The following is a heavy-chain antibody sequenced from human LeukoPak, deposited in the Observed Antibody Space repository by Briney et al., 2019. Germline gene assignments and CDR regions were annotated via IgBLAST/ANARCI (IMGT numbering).Heavy chain of an antibody. CDR2: INPSGGGT. CDR1: GYTFTSYH. D-gene: IGHD3-10*01. CDR3: ARIGNTMVPNYYGMDV. J-gene: IGHJ6*02. V-gene: IGHV1-46*01. Sequence: GASVKVSCKASGYTFTSYHIHWVRQAPGQGLEWMGMINPSGGGTIYAQKFQGRVTMTRDTSTSTVYMELSSLRSEDTAVYYCARIGNTMVPNYYGMDVWGQGTTVTVSS.